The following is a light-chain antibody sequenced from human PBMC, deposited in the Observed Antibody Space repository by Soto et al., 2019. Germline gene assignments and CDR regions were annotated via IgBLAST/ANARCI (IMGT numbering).Light chain of an antibody. CDR2: DVD. V-gene: IGLV2-11*01. CDR3: CSYAGSNNLV. Sequence: QSALTQPRSVSGSPGQSVTISCTGTSSDVGGYNYVSWYQQYPGKAPKLMIYDVDNRPSGVPDRFSGSKSGTTASLTISGLQAEDEADYYCCSYAGSNNLVFGGGTKLTVL. J-gene: IGLJ2*01. CDR1: SSDVGGYNY.